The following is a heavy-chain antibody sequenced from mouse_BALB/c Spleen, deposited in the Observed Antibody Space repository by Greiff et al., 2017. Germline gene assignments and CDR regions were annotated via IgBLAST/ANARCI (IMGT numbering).Heavy chain of an antibody. CDR3: ARGVYGSTFAY. CDR2: ISYSGST. CDR1: GYSITSDYA. V-gene: IGHV3-2*02. D-gene: IGHD1-1*01. J-gene: IGHJ3*01. Sequence: EVKLVESGPGLVKPSQSLSLTCTVTGYSITSDYAWNWIRQFPGNKLEWMGYISYSGSTSYNPSLKSRISVTRDTSKNQYFLQLNSVTTEDTATYYCARGVYGSTFAYWGQGTLVTVAA.